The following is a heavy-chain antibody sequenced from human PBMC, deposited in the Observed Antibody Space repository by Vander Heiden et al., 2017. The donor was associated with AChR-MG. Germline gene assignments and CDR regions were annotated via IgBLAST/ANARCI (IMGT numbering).Heavy chain of an antibody. CDR1: GRSISSSSYY. D-gene: IGHD2-2*02. J-gene: IGHJ6*02. CDR3: ARQGRGYCSSTSCYMGVYYYYGMDV. V-gene: IGHV4-39*01. CDR2: IYYSGSI. Sequence: QLQLQESGPGLVKPSETLSLTCTVSGRSISSSSYYWGWIRQPPGKGLEWIGSIYYSGSIYYNPSLKSRATISADTSKNQFSLKLSSVTAADTAVYYCARQGRGYCSSTSCYMGVYYYYGMDVWGQGTTVTVSS.